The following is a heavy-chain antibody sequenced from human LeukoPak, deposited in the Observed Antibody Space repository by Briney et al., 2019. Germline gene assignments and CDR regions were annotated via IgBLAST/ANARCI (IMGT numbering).Heavy chain of an antibody. CDR1: GYTFTSYD. D-gene: IGHD5-12*01. V-gene: IGHV1-8*01. Sequence: ASVKVSCKASGYTFTSYDINWVRQATGQGLEWMGWMNPNSGNTGYAQKFQGGVTMTRNTSISTAYMELSSLRSEDTAVYYCARGRGYIVATISDYWGQGTLVTVSS. CDR3: ARGRGYIVATISDY. CDR2: MNPNSGNT. J-gene: IGHJ4*02.